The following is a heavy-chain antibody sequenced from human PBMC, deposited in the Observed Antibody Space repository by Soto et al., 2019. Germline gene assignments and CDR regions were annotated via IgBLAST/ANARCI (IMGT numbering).Heavy chain of an antibody. J-gene: IGHJ3*02. Sequence: SETLSLTCAVSAGSISSRNWWTWVRQSPGKGLEWIGEIHHSGSTNYNPSLKSRVTISVDNSKNQFSLKLSSVTAADTAVYYCARVLGNDAFDIWGQGTMVTVSS. CDR2: IHHSGST. CDR3: ARVLGNDAFDI. D-gene: IGHD3-3*02. V-gene: IGHV4-4*02. CDR1: AGSISSRNW.